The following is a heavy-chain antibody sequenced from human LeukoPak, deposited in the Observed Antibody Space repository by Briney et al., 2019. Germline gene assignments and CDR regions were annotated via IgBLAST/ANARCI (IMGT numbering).Heavy chain of an antibody. J-gene: IGHJ5*02. CDR2: ISSSSSTI. V-gene: IGHV3-48*02. CDR1: GFTFSSYS. CDR3: ARDHVDFGWVGYCSSTSCYNWFDP. D-gene: IGHD2-2*02. Sequence: GGSLRLSCAASGFTFSSYSMNWVRQAPGKGLEWVSYISSSSSTIYYADSVKGRFTISRDNAKNSLYLQMNSLRDEDTAVYYCARDHVDFGWVGYCSSTSCYNWFDPWGQGTLVTVSS.